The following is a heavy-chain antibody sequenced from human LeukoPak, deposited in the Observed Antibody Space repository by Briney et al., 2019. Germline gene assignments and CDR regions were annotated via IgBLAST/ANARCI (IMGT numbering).Heavy chain of an antibody. CDR1: GFTFSSYA. CDR2: ISGSGGST. CDR3: AKDLPGWYGEGDAFDI. V-gene: IGHV3-23*01. D-gene: IGHD6-19*01. J-gene: IGHJ3*02. Sequence: PGGSLRLSCAASGFTFSSYAMSWVRQAPGKGLEWGSAISGSGGSTYYADSVKGRFTISRDNSNTPLYLQMNSLRAEDTAVYYCAKDLPGWYGEGDAFDIWGQGTMVTVSS.